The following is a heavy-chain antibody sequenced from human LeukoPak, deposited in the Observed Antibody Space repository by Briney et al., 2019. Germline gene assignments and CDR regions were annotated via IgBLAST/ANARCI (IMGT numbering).Heavy chain of an antibody. CDR1: GGSISSYY. J-gene: IGHJ4*02. CDR2: IYTSGST. Sequence: SETLSLTCTVSGGSISSYYWSWIRQPAGKGLEWIGRIYTSGSTDYSPSLKSRVTMSLDTSKSQFSLNLYSVTAADTAVYFCARESKTYDGSGYYHDSWGQGTLVTVSS. D-gene: IGHD3-22*01. V-gene: IGHV4-4*07. CDR3: ARESKTYDGSGYYHDS.